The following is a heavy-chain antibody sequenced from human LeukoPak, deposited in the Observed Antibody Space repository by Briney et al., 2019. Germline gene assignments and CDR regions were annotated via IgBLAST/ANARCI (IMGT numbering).Heavy chain of an antibody. CDR3: ARASNSPFDY. V-gene: IGHV3-9*01. CDR1: GFTFSDYA. Sequence: GGSLRLSCAASGFTFSDYAMHWVRQAPGKGLEWVSGINWKSNNIGYADSVKGRFTISRDNAKNSLYLQMNSLRAEDTAVYYCARASNSPFDYWGQGTLVTVSS. CDR2: INWKSNNI. J-gene: IGHJ4*02. D-gene: IGHD2-21*01.